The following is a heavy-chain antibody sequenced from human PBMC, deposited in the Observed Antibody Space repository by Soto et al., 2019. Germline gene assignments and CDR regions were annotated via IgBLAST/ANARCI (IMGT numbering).Heavy chain of an antibody. J-gene: IGHJ4*02. V-gene: IGHV4-34*01. D-gene: IGHD1-1*01. Sequence: SETLSLTCTVSGGSFSGYFWTWIRQPPGKGLEWLAEINHSGITNYNPSVESRASMSVDTSKNQFSLRLYSVTAADTAVYYCVRGPYNYNSRYFDYWGQGTLVTVSS. CDR1: GGSFSGYF. CDR2: INHSGIT. CDR3: VRGPYNYNSRYFDY.